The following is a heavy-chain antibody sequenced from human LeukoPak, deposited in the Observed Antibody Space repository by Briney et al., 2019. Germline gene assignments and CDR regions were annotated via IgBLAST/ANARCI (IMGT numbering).Heavy chain of an antibody. CDR3: ARGRGYSRLLWFGDSVVWWFDP. V-gene: IGHV4-34*01. J-gene: IGHJ5*02. D-gene: IGHD3-10*01. CDR1: GGSFSGYY. CDR2: INHSGST. Sequence: SEALSLTCAVYGGSFSGYYWSWIRQPPGKGLEWIGEINHSGSTNYNPSLKSRVTISVDTSKNQFSLKLSSVTAADTAVYYCARGRGYSRLLWFGDSVVWWFDPWGQGTLVTVSS.